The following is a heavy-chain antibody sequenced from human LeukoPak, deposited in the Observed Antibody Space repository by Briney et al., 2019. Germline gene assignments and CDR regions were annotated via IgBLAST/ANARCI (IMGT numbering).Heavy chain of an antibody. J-gene: IGHJ3*02. CDR3: AHIQDYGDGFDI. Sequence: ESGPTLVKPTQTLTLTCTFSGFSLRTSGVGVGWIRSPPGKALEWLALIYWDDDKRYSPSLKSRLTITKDTSKNQVVLTMTNMDPVDTATYYCAHIQDYGDGFDIWGQGTMVTVSS. CDR2: IYWDDDK. D-gene: IGHD4-17*01. V-gene: IGHV2-5*02. CDR1: GFSLRTSGVG.